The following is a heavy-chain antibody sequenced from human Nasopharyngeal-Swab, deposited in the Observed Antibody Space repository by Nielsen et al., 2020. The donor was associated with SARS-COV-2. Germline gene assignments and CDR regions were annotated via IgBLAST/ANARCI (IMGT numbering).Heavy chain of an antibody. J-gene: IGHJ3*02. CDR1: GYTFSNYW. D-gene: IGHD6-19*01. CDR2: IYPGDSDT. CDR3: ARHRSIAVAYDTIDM. V-gene: IGHV5-51*01. Sequence: GESLKISCEGSGYTFSNYWIAWVRQMPGTGLEWMGIIYPGDSDTRYSPSFQGHVTISVDKSITTAYLQWSSLKASDTAMYYCARHRSIAVAYDTIDMWGQGTMVTVSS.